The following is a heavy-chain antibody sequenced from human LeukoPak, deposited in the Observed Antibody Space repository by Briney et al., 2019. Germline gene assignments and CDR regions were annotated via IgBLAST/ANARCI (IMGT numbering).Heavy chain of an antibody. V-gene: IGHV4-34*01. Sequence: SETLSLTCAVYGESFSSYYWSWLRQPPGKGLEWIGEINHSGSTNYNPSLKSRVIISVDTSKNQFSLKLSSVTAADTAVYYCARVDYRDYSKDFDYWGQGTLVTVSS. CDR3: ARVDYRDYSKDFDY. CDR2: INHSGST. CDR1: GESFSSYY. D-gene: IGHD4-17*01. J-gene: IGHJ4*02.